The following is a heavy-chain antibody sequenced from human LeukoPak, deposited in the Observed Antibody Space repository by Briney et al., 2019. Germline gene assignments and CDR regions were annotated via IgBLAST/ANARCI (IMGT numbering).Heavy chain of an antibody. CDR1: GYTFTSYG. J-gene: IGHJ3*02. Sequence: LEASVKVSCKASGYTFTSYGISWVRQAPGQGLEYMGWINPNSGDTNYAQKFQGRVTMTRDTSISTAYMELSRLRSDDTAVYYCAREPKDEQWLTYDAFDIWGQGAMVTVSS. CDR2: INPNSGDT. CDR3: AREPKDEQWLTYDAFDI. V-gene: IGHV1-2*03. D-gene: IGHD6-19*01.